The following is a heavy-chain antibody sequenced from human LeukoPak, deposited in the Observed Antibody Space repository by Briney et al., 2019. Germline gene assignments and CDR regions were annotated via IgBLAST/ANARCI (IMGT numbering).Heavy chain of an antibody. CDR1: GFTFSSYG. CDR2: IWYDGSNK. J-gene: IGHJ3*02. Sequence: GGSLRLSCAASGFTFSSYGMHWVRRAPGKGLEWVAVIWYDGSNKYYADSVKGRFTISRDNSKNTLYLQMNSLRAEDTAVYYCARDFYSSGWEGAFDIWGQGTMVTVSS. V-gene: IGHV3-33*01. CDR3: ARDFYSSGWEGAFDI. D-gene: IGHD6-19*01.